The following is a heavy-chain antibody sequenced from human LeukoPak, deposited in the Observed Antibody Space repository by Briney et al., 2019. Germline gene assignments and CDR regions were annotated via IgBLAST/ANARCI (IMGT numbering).Heavy chain of an antibody. CDR2: INSDGSNT. D-gene: IGHD2-2*03. V-gene: IGHV3-74*01. CDR1: GFTFGSSY. CDR3: ARDSVDIVVVPAAIGYFDY. Sequence: PGGSLRLSCAASGFTFGSSYMHWVRQVPGKGLVWVSRINSDGSNTNYADSVKGRFTISRDNSKNTLYLQMNSLRAEDTDVYYCARDSVDIVVVPAAIGYFDYWGQGTLVTVSS. J-gene: IGHJ4*02.